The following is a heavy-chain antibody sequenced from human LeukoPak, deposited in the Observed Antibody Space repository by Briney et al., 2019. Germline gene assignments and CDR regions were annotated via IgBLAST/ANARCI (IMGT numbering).Heavy chain of an antibody. CDR3: ARDPGAPVRAFDI. CDR2: ITPIDGTA. V-gene: IGHV1-69*13. J-gene: IGHJ3*02. Sequence: SVKVSCKASGNTFSRCAFSWVRQAPGQGLEWLGGITPIDGTANFAQKFQGRVTITADESTSTAYMQLSSLRSEDTAVYYCARDPGAPVRAFDIWGQGTMVTVSS. D-gene: IGHD3-10*01. CDR1: GNTFSRCA.